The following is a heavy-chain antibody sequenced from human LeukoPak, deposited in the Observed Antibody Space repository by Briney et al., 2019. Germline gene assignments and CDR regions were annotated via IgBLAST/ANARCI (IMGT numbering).Heavy chain of an antibody. CDR1: GCTFSSYW. D-gene: IGHD6-6*01. Sequence: GGSLRLSCAASGCTFSSYWMSWVRQAPGKGLEWVANIKQDGSEKYYVDSVKGRFTISRDNAKNSLYLQMNSLRAEDTAVYYCARESPGSSDAFDIWGQGTMVTVSS. CDR2: IKQDGSEK. V-gene: IGHV3-7*01. J-gene: IGHJ3*02. CDR3: ARESPGSSDAFDI.